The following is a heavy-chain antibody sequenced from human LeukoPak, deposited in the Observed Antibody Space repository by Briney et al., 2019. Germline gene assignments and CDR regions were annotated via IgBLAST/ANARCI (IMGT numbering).Heavy chain of an antibody. J-gene: IGHJ4*02. CDR3: ARLVGYCSSTSCYPLGFDY. D-gene: IGHD2-2*01. CDR2: ISAYNGNT. CDR1: GYTFTSYG. V-gene: IGHV1-18*01. Sequence: ASVKVSCKASGYTFTSYGISWVRQAPGQGLEWMGWISAYNGNTNYAQKLQGRVTMTTDTSTSTAYMELRSLRSGDTAVYYCARLVGYCSSTSCYPLGFDYWGQGTLVTVSS.